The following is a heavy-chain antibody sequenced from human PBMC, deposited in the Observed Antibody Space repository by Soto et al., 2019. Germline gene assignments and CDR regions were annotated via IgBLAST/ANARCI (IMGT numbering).Heavy chain of an antibody. CDR2: INHSGST. CDR3: ARGWNGYCSSTSCYGRYYYYGMDV. J-gene: IGHJ6*02. D-gene: IGHD2-2*03. Sequence: SETLSLTCAVYGGSFSGYYWSWIRQPPGKGLEWIGEINHSGSTNYNPSLKSRVTISVDTSKNQFSLRLGSVTAADTAVYYCARGWNGYCSSTSCYGRYYYYGMDVWGQGTTVTVSS. V-gene: IGHV4-34*01. CDR1: GGSFSGYY.